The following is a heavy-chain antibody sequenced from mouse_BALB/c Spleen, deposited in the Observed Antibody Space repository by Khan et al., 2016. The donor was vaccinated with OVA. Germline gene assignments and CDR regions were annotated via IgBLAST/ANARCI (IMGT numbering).Heavy chain of an antibody. Sequence: EVELVESGGDLVKPGGSLKLSCAASGFTFSSYSMSWVRQTPDKRLEWVASISSGGDYTYYPDRVKGRFTISRDNAKNTLYLQMIDLKSEDTAMYYCADHLTGSFAYWGQGTLVTVSA. CDR3: ADHLTGSFAY. D-gene: IGHD4-1*01. V-gene: IGHV5-6*01. J-gene: IGHJ3*01. CDR1: GFTFSSYS. CDR2: ISSGGDYT.